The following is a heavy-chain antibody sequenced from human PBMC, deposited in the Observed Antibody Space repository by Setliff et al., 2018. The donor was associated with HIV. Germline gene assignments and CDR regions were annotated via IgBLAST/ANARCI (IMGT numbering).Heavy chain of an antibody. CDR2: ITGGGGST. V-gene: IGHV3-23*01. CDR1: GFTFSNFA. J-gene: IGHJ4*02. CDR3: AKKKGFYDVLTGMDY. D-gene: IGHD3-9*01. Sequence: GGSLRLSCAASGFTFSNFAVHWVRQAPGKGLEWVAVITGGGGSTFYADSVKGRFTISRDNSKNTLHLQMISLRAEDTAVYYCAKKKGFYDVLTGMDYWGQGTLVTVSS.